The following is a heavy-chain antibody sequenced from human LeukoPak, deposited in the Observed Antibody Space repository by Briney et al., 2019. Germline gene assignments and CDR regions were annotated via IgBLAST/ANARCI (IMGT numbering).Heavy chain of an antibody. CDR2: IWYDGSNK. J-gene: IGHJ4*02. D-gene: IGHD2-21*02. V-gene: IGHV3-33*01. Sequence: GGSLRLSCAASGFTFSSYGMHWVRQAPGKGLEWVAVIWYDGSNKYYADSVKGRFTISRDNSKNTLYLQMNSLRAEDTAVYYCARASLAYCGGDCHFDYWGQGTLVTVSS. CDR1: GFTFSSYG. CDR3: ARASLAYCGGDCHFDY.